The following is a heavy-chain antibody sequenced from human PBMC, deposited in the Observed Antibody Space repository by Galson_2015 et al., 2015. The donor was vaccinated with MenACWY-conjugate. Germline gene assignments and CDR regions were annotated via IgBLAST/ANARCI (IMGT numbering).Heavy chain of an antibody. CDR1: GFSISRYG. D-gene: IGHD2-2*01. CDR3: ARDALGVAPAATFRWFDP. Sequence: SLRLSCAASGFSISRYGMHWVRQAPGKGLEWVAVLRSDGSDEYYVDSVKGRFTISRDNSKNTLYLQMNSLRAEDTAVYYCARDALGVAPAATFRWFDPWGQGTLVTVSS. V-gene: IGHV3-33*01. J-gene: IGHJ5*02. CDR2: LRSDGSDE.